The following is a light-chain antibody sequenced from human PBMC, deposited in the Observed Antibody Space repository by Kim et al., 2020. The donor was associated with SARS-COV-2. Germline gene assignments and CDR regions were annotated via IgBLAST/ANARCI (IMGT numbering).Light chain of an antibody. CDR2: YDV. J-gene: IGLJ2*01. CDR1: DIGRDK. CDR3: QVWDSTRGETI. V-gene: IGLV3-21*04. Sequence: PGGTGKGTCGEDDIGRDKVHWYQQTPGQAPVLVIYYDVNRPSGIPDRFSGSNSGNTATLTISRVEAGDEADFYCQVWDSTRGETIFGGGTQLTVL.